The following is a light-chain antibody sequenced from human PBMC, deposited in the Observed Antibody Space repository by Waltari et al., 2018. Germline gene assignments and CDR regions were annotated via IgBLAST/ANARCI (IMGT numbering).Light chain of an antibody. CDR3: QQYDNLRMYT. CDR2: DAS. Sequence: DIQMTQSPSSLSASVGDRVTITCQASQDISNYLNWYQQKPGKDPKLLIYDASNLETGVPSRFSGSGSGTDFTFTISSLQPEDIATYYCQQYDNLRMYTFGQGTKLEIK. V-gene: IGKV1-33*01. CDR1: QDISNY. J-gene: IGKJ2*01.